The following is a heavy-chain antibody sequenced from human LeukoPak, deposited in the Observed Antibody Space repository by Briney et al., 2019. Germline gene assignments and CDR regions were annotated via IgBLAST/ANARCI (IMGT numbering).Heavy chain of an antibody. D-gene: IGHD2-2*01. V-gene: IGHV4-31*03. Sequence: SQTLSLTCTVSGGSISSGGYYWSWIRQHPGKGLEWIGYIYYSGRTYYNPSLKSRVTISVDTSKNQFSLKLSSVTAADTAVYYCARVNIVVVPAAGSDWYYFDYWGQGTLVTVSS. J-gene: IGHJ4*02. CDR3: ARVNIVVVPAAGSDWYYFDY. CDR1: GGSISSGGYY. CDR2: IYYSGRT.